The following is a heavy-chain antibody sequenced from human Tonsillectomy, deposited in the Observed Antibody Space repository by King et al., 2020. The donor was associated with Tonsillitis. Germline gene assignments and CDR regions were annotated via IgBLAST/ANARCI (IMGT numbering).Heavy chain of an antibody. CDR3: ARGDYGGSPSFDY. D-gene: IGHD4-23*01. V-gene: IGHV1-69*04. CDR2: IIPILGIA. Sequence: QLVQSGAEVKKPGTSVKVSCKASGGTFSSYAISWVRQAPGQGLEWMGRIIPILGIANYAQKFQGRVTITADKSTSTAYMELSSLRSEDTAVYYCARGDYGGSPSFDYWGQGTLVTVSS. CDR1: GGTFSSYA. J-gene: IGHJ4*02.